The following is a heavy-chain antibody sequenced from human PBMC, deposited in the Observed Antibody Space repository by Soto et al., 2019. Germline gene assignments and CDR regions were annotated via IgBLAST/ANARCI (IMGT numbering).Heavy chain of an antibody. CDR3: ARYYDNYANWFDP. V-gene: IGHV4-30-4*01. CDR1: GGSVSSGDYY. D-gene: IGHD4-17*01. CDR2: INYSGNT. Sequence: QVQLQESGPGLVKPSQTLSLTCTVSGGSVSSGDYYWSWIRQPPGKGLEWIGYINYSGNTYYNPSLKSRVTISVDASQNQFSLQLSSVTAADTAVYYCARYYDNYANWFDPWGQGTLVTVSS. J-gene: IGHJ5*02.